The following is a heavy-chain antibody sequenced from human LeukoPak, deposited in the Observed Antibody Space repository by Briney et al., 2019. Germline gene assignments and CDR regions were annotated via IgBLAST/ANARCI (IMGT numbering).Heavy chain of an antibody. CDR1: GYTFTGYY. CDR3: ARYDFWSGPHYYYYGMDV. V-gene: IGHV1-69*02. CDR2: IIPILGIA. J-gene: IGHJ6*02. Sequence: ASVKVSCKASGYTFTGYYMHWVRQAPGQGLEWMGRIIPILGIANYAQKFQGRVTITADKSTSTAYMELSSLRSEDTAVYYCARYDFWSGPHYYYYGMDVWGQGTTVTVSS. D-gene: IGHD3-3*01.